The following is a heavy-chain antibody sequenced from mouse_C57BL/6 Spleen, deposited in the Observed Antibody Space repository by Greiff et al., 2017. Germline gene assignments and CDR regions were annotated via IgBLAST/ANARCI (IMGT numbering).Heavy chain of an antibody. V-gene: IGHV1-80*01. CDR2: IYPGDGDT. CDR1: GYAFSSYW. Sequence: VQRVESGAELVKPGASVKISCKASGYAFSSYWMNWVKQRPGKGLEWIGQIYPGDGDTNYNGKFKGKATLTADKSSSTAYMQLSSLTSEDSAVYFCARGMLRSPFAYWGQGTLVTVSA. CDR3: ARGMLRSPFAY. D-gene: IGHD1-1*01. J-gene: IGHJ3*01.